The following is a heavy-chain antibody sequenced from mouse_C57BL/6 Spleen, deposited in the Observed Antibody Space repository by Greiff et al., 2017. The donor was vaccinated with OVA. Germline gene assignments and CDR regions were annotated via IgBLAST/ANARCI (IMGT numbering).Heavy chain of an antibody. CDR2: IRSKSNNYAT. D-gene: IGHD2-3*01. V-gene: IGHV10-1*01. Sequence: EVHLVESGGGLVQPKGSLKLSCAASGFSFNTYAMNWVRQAPGKGLEWVARIRSKSNNYATYYADSVKDRFTISRDDSESMLYLQMNNLKTEDTAMYYCVRQNDDVALYFDYWGQGTTLTVSS. CDR1: GFSFNTYA. J-gene: IGHJ2*01. CDR3: VRQNDDVALYFDY.